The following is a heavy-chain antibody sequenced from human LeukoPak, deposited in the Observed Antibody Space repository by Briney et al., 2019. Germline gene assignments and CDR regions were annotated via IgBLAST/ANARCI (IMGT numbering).Heavy chain of an antibody. V-gene: IGHV3-48*02. J-gene: IGHJ4*02. CDR2: IGGSRSTI. D-gene: IGHD1-26*01. Sequence: PGGSLRLSCVASGFTFSVYSMTWVRQAPGKGLEWVSYIGGSRSTIYYADSVKGRFTISRDNAKNSLYLQMDSLRDEETAVYYCARWESGSYLVLDYWGQGTLVTVSS. CDR1: GFTFSVYS. CDR3: ARWESGSYLVLDY.